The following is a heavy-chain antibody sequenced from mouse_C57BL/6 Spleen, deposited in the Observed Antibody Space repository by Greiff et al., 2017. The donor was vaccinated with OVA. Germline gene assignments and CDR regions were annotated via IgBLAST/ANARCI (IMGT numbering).Heavy chain of an antibody. J-gene: IGHJ2*01. CDR3: TRPLYYCDY. Sequence: VQLQQSGAELVRPGASVTLSCKASGYTFTDYEMHWVKQTPVHGLEWIGAIDPDTGGTAYNQKFKGKAILTADKSSSTAYMELRSLTSEDSAVYYCTRPLYYCDYWGQGTTLTVSS. CDR2: IDPDTGGT. D-gene: IGHD1-1*01. V-gene: IGHV1-15*01. CDR1: GYTFTDYE.